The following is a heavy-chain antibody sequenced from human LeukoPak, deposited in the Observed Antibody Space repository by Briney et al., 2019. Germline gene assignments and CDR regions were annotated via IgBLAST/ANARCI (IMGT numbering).Heavy chain of an antibody. CDR2: ISGSGGGT. CDR3: ARRGAAGTYYFDY. CDR1: GFTFSSYV. V-gene: IGHV3-23*01. J-gene: IGHJ4*02. Sequence: PGGSLRLSCAASGFTFSSYVMSCVRQAPGKGLGWVSAISGSGGGTYYADSVKGRFTISRDNSKNTLYLQTNSLRAEDTAVYYCARRGAAGTYYFDYWGQGTLVTVSS. D-gene: IGHD6-13*01.